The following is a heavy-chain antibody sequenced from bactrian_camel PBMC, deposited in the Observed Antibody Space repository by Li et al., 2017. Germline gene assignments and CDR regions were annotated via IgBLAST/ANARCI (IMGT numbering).Heavy chain of an antibody. CDR1: GLIFSICG. D-gene: IGHD2*01. CDR2: ISAGGDNT. V-gene: IGHV3S54*01. Sequence: HVQLVESGGGSVQPGGSLRLSCAADGLIFSICGMGWYRQAPGKERELVSTISAGGDNTYYADSVKGRFTITRDVAKNMLYLQMNSLKSEDTALYYCAKGGTHTLPDWGQGTQVTV. CDR3: AKGGTHTLPD. J-gene: IGHJ4*01.